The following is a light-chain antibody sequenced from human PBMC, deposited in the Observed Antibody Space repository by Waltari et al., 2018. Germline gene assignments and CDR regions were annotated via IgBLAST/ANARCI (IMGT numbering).Light chain of an antibody. CDR3: ASFAGSNTL. J-gene: IGLJ2*01. CDR1: STDIGVYNF. Sequence: QSALTQPPSASGSPGQSVTISCTGTSTDIGVYNFVSWYQQHPGKAPKLLIHEVSCRPPGAPDRFSGSKSGITASLTVFGLQTEDEADYYCASFAGSNTLFGGGTKLTVL. CDR2: EVS. V-gene: IGLV2-8*01.